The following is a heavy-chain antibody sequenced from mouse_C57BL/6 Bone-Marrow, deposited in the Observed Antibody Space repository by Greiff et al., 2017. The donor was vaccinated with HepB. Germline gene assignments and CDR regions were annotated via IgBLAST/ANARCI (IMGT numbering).Heavy chain of an antibody. D-gene: IGHD1-1*01. CDR1: GYTFTDYY. Sequence: VQLQQSGPELVKPGASVKISCKASGYTFTDYYMNWVKQSHGKSLEWIGDINPNNGGTSYNQKFKGKATLTVDKSSSTAYMELRSLTSEDSAVYYCARTSPTVDYAMDYWGQGTSVTVSS. CDR3: ARTSPTVDYAMDY. V-gene: IGHV1-26*01. CDR2: INPNNGGT. J-gene: IGHJ4*01.